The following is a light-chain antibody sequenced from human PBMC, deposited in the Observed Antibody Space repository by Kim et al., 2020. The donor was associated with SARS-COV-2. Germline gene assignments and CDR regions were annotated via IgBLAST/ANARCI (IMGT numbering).Light chain of an antibody. CDR1: SSEVGSYNL. CDR2: EGS. Sequence: GQSITISCTGTSSEVGSYNLVSWYQQHPGKAPKLMIYEGSKRPSGVSNRFSGSKSGNTASLTISGLQAEDEADYYCCSYAGSSTLVFGGGTQLTVL. CDR3: CSYAGSSTLV. J-gene: IGLJ2*01. V-gene: IGLV2-23*01.